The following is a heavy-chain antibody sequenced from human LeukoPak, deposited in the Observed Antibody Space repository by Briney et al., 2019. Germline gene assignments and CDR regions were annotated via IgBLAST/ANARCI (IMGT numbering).Heavy chain of an antibody. D-gene: IGHD3-3*01. CDR3: ARELYDFWSGYYTGMAGY. V-gene: IGHV1-18*01. CDR1: GYTFTSYG. Sequence: ASVKVSCKASGYTFTSYGISWVRQAPGQGFEWMGWISAYNGNTNYAQKLQGRVTMTTDTSTSTAYMELRSLRSDDTAVYYCARELYDFWSGYYTGMAGYWGQGTLVTVSS. CDR2: ISAYNGNT. J-gene: IGHJ4*02.